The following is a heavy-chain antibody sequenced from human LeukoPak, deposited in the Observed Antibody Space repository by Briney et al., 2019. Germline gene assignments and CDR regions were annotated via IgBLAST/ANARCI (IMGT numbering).Heavy chain of an antibody. CDR3: ARSAGSGWYWFDP. CDR1: GFTFSDYY. CDR2: ISSSGGTI. D-gene: IGHD6-19*01. J-gene: IGHJ5*02. Sequence: GGSLRLSCAASGFTFSDYYMSWIRQAPGKGLEWVSYISSSGGTIYYADSVKGRFTISRDNAKNSLYLQMNSLRAEDTAVYYCARSAGSGWYWFDPWGQGTLVTVSS. V-gene: IGHV3-11*01.